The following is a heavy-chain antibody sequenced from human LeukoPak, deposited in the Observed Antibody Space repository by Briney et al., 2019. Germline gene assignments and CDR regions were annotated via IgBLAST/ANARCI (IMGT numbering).Heavy chain of an antibody. CDR1: GYTFTIYD. CDR2: MNPNSGNT. V-gene: IGHV1-8*03. D-gene: IGHD3-10*01. Sequence: ASVKVSFKPSGYTFTIYDINWVRQATGQGLEWMGWMNPNSGNTGYAQKFQGRVTITRNTSISTAYMELSSLRSEDTAVYYCARAPMVRGAYFDYWGQGTLVTVSS. CDR3: ARAPMVRGAYFDY. J-gene: IGHJ4*02.